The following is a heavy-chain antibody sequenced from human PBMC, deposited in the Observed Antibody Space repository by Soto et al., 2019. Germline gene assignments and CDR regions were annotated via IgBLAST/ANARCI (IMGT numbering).Heavy chain of an antibody. CDR1: GGSITLYC. Sequence: PSETLSLTCTVSGGSITLYCWNWIRRSPGKGLEWIGYMYSSGSTNYRSSLKSRVTISGDTSKNQFSLRLRSVTAADTAVYFCARSTGYGDSYFDYWGQGALLTVSS. D-gene: IGHD4-17*01. V-gene: IGHV4-59*01. J-gene: IGHJ4*02. CDR2: MYSSGST. CDR3: ARSTGYGDSYFDY.